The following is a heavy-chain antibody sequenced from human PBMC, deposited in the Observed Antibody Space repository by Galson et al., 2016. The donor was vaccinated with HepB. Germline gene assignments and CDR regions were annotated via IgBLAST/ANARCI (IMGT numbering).Heavy chain of an antibody. CDR2: IWSDGSNK. J-gene: IGHJ4*02. Sequence: SLRLSCAASGFTLSSFGMHWVRQAPGKGLEWVALIWSDGSNKYNADSVKGRFTISRDNSKNTLYLQMNSLSVDDTAVYYGARGGRNAVLDYWGQGTRVTVSS. CDR3: ARGGRNAVLDY. D-gene: IGHD1-1*01. V-gene: IGHV3-33*01. CDR1: GFTLSSFG.